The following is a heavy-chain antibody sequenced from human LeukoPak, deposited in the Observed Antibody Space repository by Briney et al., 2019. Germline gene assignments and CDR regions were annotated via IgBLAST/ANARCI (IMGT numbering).Heavy chain of an antibody. D-gene: IGHD2-2*01. CDR2: INCNDDK. J-gene: IGHJ3*02. CDR3: AHRRYCSSTSCPPLVSRGLDAFDI. V-gene: IGHV2-5*01. CDR1: RFSLSTSGVG. Sequence: SGPTLVNPRQTLTLTFTFSRFSLSTSGVGVGWVRQPPVKALECLTLINCNDDKLYSPSLKSRLTITKDTSKNQVVLTMTNMDQVDTATYYCAHRRYCSSTSCPPLVSRGLDAFDIWGKGTMVTVSS.